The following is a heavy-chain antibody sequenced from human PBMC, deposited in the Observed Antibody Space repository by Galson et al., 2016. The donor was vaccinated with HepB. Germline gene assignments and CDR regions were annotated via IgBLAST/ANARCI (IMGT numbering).Heavy chain of an antibody. J-gene: IGHJ4*02. V-gene: IGHV4-4*02. Sequence: SETLSLTCAVSGGSISSSNWWTWVRQPPGKGLEWIGEISHTGSTNYNPSLKSRVTISVDKSKNKFSLKLNSVTAADTAVYYCAKRGPLVWFGELLPFDHWGQGTLVTVSS. CDR3: AKRGPLVWFGELLPFDH. CDR2: ISHTGST. D-gene: IGHD3-10*01. CDR1: GGSISSSNW.